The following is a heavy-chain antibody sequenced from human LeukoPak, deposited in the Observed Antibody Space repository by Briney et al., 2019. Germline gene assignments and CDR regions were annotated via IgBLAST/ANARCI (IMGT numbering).Heavy chain of an antibody. CDR1: GYTFTSHD. CDR2: MSPNSGNT. CDR3: ARVRRTTVVIASRPNYYLDV. D-gene: IGHD4-23*01. V-gene: IGHV1-8*01. J-gene: IGHJ6*03. Sequence: ASVTVSFKSSGYTFTSHDINWVRQTTGQGLEWMGCMSPNSGNTGYVQKFQGRVTMTRNTSLSTAYMELSNLRSEDTAVYYCARVRRTTVVIASRPNYYLDVWGKGTTVTVFS.